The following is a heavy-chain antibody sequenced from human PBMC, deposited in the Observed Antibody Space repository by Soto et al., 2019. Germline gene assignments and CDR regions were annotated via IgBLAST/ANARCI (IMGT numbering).Heavy chain of an antibody. J-gene: IGHJ6*02. D-gene: IGHD3-10*02. V-gene: IGHV3-48*02. CDR2: ISSSSSTI. CDR1: GFTFSSYS. Sequence: EVQLVESGGGLVQPGGSLRLSCAASGFTFSSYSMIWVRQAPGKGVEWVSYISSSSSTIYYADSVKGRFTISRDNAKNSLYLQMNSLRDEDTAVYYCARDFADSTMLYYYYYGMDVWGQGTTVTVSS. CDR3: ARDFADSTMLYYYYYGMDV.